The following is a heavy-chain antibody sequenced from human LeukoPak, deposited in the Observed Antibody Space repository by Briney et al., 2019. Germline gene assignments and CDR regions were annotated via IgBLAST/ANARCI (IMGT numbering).Heavy chain of an antibody. CDR1: GFTFSRCW. Sequence: GGSLRLSCAASGFTFSRCWMNWVRQAPGKGLEWVANIREDGSEKYYVDSVKGRFTISRDNTKNLLYLEMSSLRAEDTAVYYCGVVYWGQGTLVTVSS. V-gene: IGHV3-7*01. J-gene: IGHJ4*02. CDR3: GVVY. CDR2: IREDGSEK.